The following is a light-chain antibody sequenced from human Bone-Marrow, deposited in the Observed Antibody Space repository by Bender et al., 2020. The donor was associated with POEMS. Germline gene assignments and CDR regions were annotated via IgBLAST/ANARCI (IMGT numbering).Light chain of an antibody. CDR1: AFPKQY. J-gene: IGLJ3*02. V-gene: IGLV3-1*01. CDR3: QAWDSTTAMV. CDR2: KDD. Sequence: ARIPCSGDAFPKQYAFWYQQKPGQAPILLIYKDDERPSGISERFSGSNSGNTATLTISGTQAMDEADYYCQAWDSTTAMVFGGGTKLTVL.